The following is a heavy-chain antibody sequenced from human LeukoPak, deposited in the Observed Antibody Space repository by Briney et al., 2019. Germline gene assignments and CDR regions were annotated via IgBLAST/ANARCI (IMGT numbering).Heavy chain of an antibody. D-gene: IGHD2-15*01. CDR2: ISAYNGNT. Sequence: ASVKVSCKLSGYSLNQLCMHWVRQAPGQGLEWMGWISAYNGNTNYAQKLQGRVTMTTDTSTSTAYMELRSLRSDDTAVYYCATAFGYCSGGSCYDGGHWGQGTLVTVSS. CDR1: GYSLNQLC. CDR3: ATAFGYCSGGSCYDGGH. J-gene: IGHJ4*02. V-gene: IGHV1-18*01.